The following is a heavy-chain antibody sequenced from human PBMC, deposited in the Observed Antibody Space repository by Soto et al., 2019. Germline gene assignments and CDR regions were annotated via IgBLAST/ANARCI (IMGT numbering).Heavy chain of an antibody. V-gene: IGHV4-61*01. CDR3: ARDTYDFRSGSYYYAIEV. CDR2: IYYTGST. CDR1: GGSVSSESHY. Sequence: PSETLSLTCTVSGGSVSSESHYWSWIRQTPGKGLEWIGYIYYTGSTNYNPSLKGRVTMSVDTSRDQVSLRLRSVTRADTAVYYCARDTYDFRSGSYYYAIEVWGQGTKVTVYS. D-gene: IGHD3-3*01. J-gene: IGHJ6*02.